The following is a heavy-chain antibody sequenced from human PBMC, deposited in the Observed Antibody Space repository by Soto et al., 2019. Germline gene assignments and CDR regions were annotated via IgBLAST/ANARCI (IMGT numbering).Heavy chain of an antibody. Sequence: QITLKESGPTLVKPTQTLTLTCTCSGFSLSTSGVGVGWIRQPPGKPLEWLALIYWDDDKRYSPSLRNRLTLTTDTSKNQVVLTMTHMGPVDTATYYCARDTTLAPYYFVCWGQGALVTVSS. CDR1: GFSLSTSGVG. J-gene: IGHJ4*02. CDR2: IYWDDDK. CDR3: ARDTTLAPYYFVC. D-gene: IGHD1-26*01. V-gene: IGHV2-5*02.